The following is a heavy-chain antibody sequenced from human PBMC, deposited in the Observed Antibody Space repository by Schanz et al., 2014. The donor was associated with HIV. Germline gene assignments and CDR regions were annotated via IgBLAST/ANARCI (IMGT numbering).Heavy chain of an antibody. J-gene: IGHJ4*02. CDR3: ATSIYTYGKGNFDY. CDR1: GFTLSSYW. D-gene: IGHD5-18*01. V-gene: IGHV3-7*01. Sequence: EVQLLESGGGLLHPGGSLRLSCAVSGFTLSSYWMNWVRQAPGKGLEWVANIKQDGSEKHYVDSVKGRFTISRDNAKNSLYLQMSNLRADDTAVYHCATSIYTYGKGNFDYWGQGSLVSVSS. CDR2: IKQDGSEK.